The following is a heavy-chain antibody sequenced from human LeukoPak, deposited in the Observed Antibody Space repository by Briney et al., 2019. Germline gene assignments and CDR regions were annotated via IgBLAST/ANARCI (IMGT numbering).Heavy chain of an antibody. D-gene: IGHD3-22*01. CDR3: ARDLFWDYYDSSGYSGY. V-gene: IGHV1-2*02. CDR2: INPNSGGT. CDR1: GYTFTGYY. J-gene: IGHJ4*02. Sequence: ASVKVSCKASGYTFTGYYMHWVRQAPGQGLEWMGWINPNSGGTNYAQKFQGRVTMTRDTSISTAYMELSRLRSDDTAVYYRARDLFWDYYDSSGYSGYWGQGTLVTVSS.